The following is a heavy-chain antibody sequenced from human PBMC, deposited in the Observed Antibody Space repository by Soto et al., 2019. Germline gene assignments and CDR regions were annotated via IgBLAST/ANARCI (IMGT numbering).Heavy chain of an antibody. Sequence: QVQLQESGPGLVKPSQTLSLTCSVSGGSINRGDYYWSWIRQPPGKGLEWIGYIHYSGSTYYNPSLRTRVTISADPSKSQFSRKLNSVTAADTAVYYCARVPGGFVYAAAYWGQGTLVTVSS. J-gene: IGHJ4*02. V-gene: IGHV4-30-4*01. CDR1: GGSINRGDYY. CDR3: ARVPGGFVYAAAY. D-gene: IGHD3-10*01. CDR2: IHYSGST.